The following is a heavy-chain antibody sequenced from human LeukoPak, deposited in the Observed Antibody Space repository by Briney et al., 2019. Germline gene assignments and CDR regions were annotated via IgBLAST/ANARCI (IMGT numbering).Heavy chain of an antibody. Sequence: SETLSLTCTVSGGSIGSSSYYWGWIRQPPGKGLEWIGSIYYSGSTYYNPSLKSRVTISVDTSKNQFSLKLSSVTAADTAVYYCARVSDPEDCSSTSCYYYYYMDVWGKGTTVTVSS. J-gene: IGHJ6*03. D-gene: IGHD2-2*01. CDR2: IYYSGST. CDR1: GGSIGSSSYY. CDR3: ARVSDPEDCSSTSCYYYYYMDV. V-gene: IGHV4-39*07.